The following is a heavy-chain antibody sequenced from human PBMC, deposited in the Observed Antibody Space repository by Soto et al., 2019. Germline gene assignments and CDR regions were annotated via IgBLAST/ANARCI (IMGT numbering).Heavy chain of an antibody. V-gene: IGHV1-69*13. CDR2: IIPIFGTA. CDR1: GGTFSSYA. CDR3: ARVILEAYGMDV. D-gene: IGHD3-3*01. Sequence: SVKVSCKASGGTFSSYAISWVRQAPGQGLEWMGGIIPIFGTANYAQKFQGRVTITADESTSTAYMELSSLRSEDTAVYYCARVILEAYGMDVWGQGTTVTVSS. J-gene: IGHJ6*02.